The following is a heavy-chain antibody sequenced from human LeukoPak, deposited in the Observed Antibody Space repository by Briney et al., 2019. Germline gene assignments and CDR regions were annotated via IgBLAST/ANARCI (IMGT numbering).Heavy chain of an antibody. CDR2: ITWNGVNS. CDR3: AKVSARTYYVIDY. J-gene: IGHJ4*02. Sequence: GGSLRLSCAASGFTFDDYAMHWVRQAPGKGLEWVSLITWNGVNSYYADSVRGRFTISRDNSKNSLSLQMNSLRVEDTALYYCAKVSARTYYVIDYWGQGTLVTVSS. D-gene: IGHD1-26*01. V-gene: IGHV3-43D*03. CDR1: GFTFDDYA.